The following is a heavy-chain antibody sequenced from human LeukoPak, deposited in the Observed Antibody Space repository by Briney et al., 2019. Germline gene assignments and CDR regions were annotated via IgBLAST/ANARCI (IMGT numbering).Heavy chain of an antibody. D-gene: IGHD5-12*01. CDR3: AKGGYDYIEIAYFDY. CDR1: GFSFNDYA. J-gene: IGHJ4*02. CDR2: IIASSGST. V-gene: IGHV3-23*01. Sequence: GGSLRLSRAASGFSFNDYAMSWVRQAPGKGLEWVALIIASSGSTLYADSVKGRFTISRDNSKNMVYLQMNSLRAEDTAVYYCAKGGYDYIEIAYFDYWGQGTLVTVPS.